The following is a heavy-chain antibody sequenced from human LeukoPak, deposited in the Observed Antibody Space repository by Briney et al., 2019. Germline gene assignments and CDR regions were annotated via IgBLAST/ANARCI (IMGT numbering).Heavy chain of an antibody. J-gene: IGHJ4*02. CDR2: IYSGGRA. Sequence: HSGGSLRLSGAASGFAVSSDYMSWFRQTPGKGLNWVSVIYSGGRAYYADSVKGRFTISRDSSENTLYLQMNSLRVEDTALYYCARPRLERQEDYWGQGTLVTVSS. CDR3: ARPRLERQEDY. CDR1: GFAVSSDY. V-gene: IGHV3-66*04. D-gene: IGHD1-1*01.